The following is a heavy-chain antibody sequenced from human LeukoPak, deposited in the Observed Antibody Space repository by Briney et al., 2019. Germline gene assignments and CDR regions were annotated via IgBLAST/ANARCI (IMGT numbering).Heavy chain of an antibody. CDR1: GFTFSSYG. J-gene: IGHJ4*02. CDR2: ISGSGGST. V-gene: IGHV3-23*01. D-gene: IGHD3-22*01. CDR3: AKLGSITMIVVVIPYFDY. Sequence: QAGGSLRLSCAASGFTFSSYGMSWVRQAPGKELEWVSAISGSGGSTYYADSVKGRFTISRDNSKNTLYLQMNSLRAEDTAVYYCAKLGSITMIVVVIPYFDYWGQGTLVTVSS.